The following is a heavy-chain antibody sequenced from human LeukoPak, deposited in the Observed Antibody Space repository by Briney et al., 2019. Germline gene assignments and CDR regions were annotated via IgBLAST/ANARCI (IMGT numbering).Heavy chain of an antibody. CDR2: IWYGGSNK. CDR1: GFTFSSYG. CDR3: AKDLYYGGNSYYFDY. J-gene: IGHJ4*02. D-gene: IGHD4-23*01. Sequence: GGSLRLSCAASGFTFSSYGMHWVRQAPGKGLEWVADIWYGGSNKYYADSVKGRFTISRDNSKNTLYLQMNSLRAEDTAVYYCAKDLYYGGNSYYFDYWGQGTLVTVSS. V-gene: IGHV3-30*02.